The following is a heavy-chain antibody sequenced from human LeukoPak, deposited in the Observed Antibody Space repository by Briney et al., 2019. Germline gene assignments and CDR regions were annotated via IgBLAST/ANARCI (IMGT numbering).Heavy chain of an antibody. V-gene: IGHV4-34*01. Sequence: SETLSLTCAVDGGSFSGYYWSWIRQPPGKGLEWIGVINHRGSPNYNPSLKTRFPIPVATSKNQCSLKLSAVTATARAEYYCARPELEWRRSAFVYWGQGTLVTVSS. D-gene: IGHD3-3*01. CDR1: GGSFSGYY. CDR2: INHRGSP. J-gene: IGHJ4*02. CDR3: ARPELEWRRSAFVY.